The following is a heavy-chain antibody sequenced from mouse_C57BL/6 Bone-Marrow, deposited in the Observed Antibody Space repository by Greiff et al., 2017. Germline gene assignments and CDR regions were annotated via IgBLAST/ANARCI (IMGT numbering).Heavy chain of an antibody. CDR3: ANLSWPRRRGGYYAMDY. CDR1: GYTFTSYW. V-gene: IGHV1-55*01. D-gene: IGHD2-3*01. J-gene: IGHJ4*01. Sequence: QVQLQQPGAELVKPGASVKMSCKASGYTFTSYWITWVKQRPGQGLEWIGDIYPGSGSTNYNEKFKSKATLTVDTSSSTAYMQLSSLTSEDSAVYYCANLSWPRRRGGYYAMDYWGQGTSVTVSS. CDR2: IYPGSGST.